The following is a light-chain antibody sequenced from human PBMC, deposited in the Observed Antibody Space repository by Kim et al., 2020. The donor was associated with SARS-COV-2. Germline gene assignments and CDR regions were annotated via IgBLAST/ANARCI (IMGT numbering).Light chain of an antibody. J-gene: IGLJ1*01. CDR3: SSHTTSSTYV. Sequence: GQSLTMSCAGSSRDVGYFKSVCWYQQHPGKAPKLIIYDVSERASGVSNRFSGSQSGNTASLTISGLRAEDEADYYCSSHTTSSTYVFGTGTQLTVL. V-gene: IGLV2-14*03. CDR2: DVS. CDR1: SRDVGYFKS.